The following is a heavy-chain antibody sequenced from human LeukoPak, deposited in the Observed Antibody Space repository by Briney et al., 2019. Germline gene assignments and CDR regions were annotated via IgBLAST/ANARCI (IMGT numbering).Heavy chain of an antibody. V-gene: IGHV4-34*01. CDR1: GGSFSGYY. CDR2: INHSGST. D-gene: IGHD6-19*01. J-gene: IGHJ6*03. CDR3: ARLPLAVAGTRYYYYYYMDV. Sequence: PSETLSLTCAVYGGSFSGYYWSWIRQPPGKGLEWIGEINHSGSTNYNPSLKSRVTISVDTSKNQYSLKLSSVTAADTAVYYCARLPLAVAGTRYYYYYYMDVWGKGTTVTVSS.